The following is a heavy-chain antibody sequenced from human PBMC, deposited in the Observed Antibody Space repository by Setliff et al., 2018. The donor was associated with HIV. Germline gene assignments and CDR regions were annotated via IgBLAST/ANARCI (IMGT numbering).Heavy chain of an antibody. CDR1: GGSFSGYY. V-gene: IGHV4-31*11. D-gene: IGHD2-8*01. J-gene: IGHJ6*03. Sequence: PSETLSLTCAVYGGSFSGYYWSWVRQHPGKGLEWIGYIYYTGSTYSNPSLQSRVRISVDTSKNQFSLRLSSVTAADTAVYYCARDSANGKTANLNYLDVWGKGTTVTVSS. CDR3: ARDSANGKTANLNYLDV. CDR2: IYYTGST.